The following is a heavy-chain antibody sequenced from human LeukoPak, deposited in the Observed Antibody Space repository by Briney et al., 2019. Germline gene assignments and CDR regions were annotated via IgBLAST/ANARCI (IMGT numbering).Heavy chain of an antibody. CDR3: ARDRKPPTRYYDSGGYPKRDDAFDI. CDR1: EYTFSNYY. D-gene: IGHD3-22*01. CDR2: SNPSGGST. J-gene: IGHJ3*02. Sequence: ASVKVSCKASEYTFSNYYMHWARQAPGQGLEWMGISNPSGGSTSYAQKFQGRVTMTRDMSTSTVYMELSSLRSEDTAVYYCARDRKPPTRYYDSGGYPKRDDAFDIWGQGTMVTVSS. V-gene: IGHV1-46*01.